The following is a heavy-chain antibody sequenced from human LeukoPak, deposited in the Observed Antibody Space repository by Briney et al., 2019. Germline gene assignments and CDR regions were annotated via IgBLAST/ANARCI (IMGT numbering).Heavy chain of an antibody. J-gene: IGHJ6*03. CDR3: ATTSMGAPPYYYMDV. Sequence: GASVKVSCKASGYTFTSYGISWVRQAPGQGLEWMGWINPTSGGTNYAQKFQGRVTMTRDTSISTAYMELSRLRSDDTAVYYCATTSMGAPPYYYMDVWGKGTTVTVSS. V-gene: IGHV1-2*02. CDR1: GYTFTSYG. D-gene: IGHD3-16*01. CDR2: INPTSGGT.